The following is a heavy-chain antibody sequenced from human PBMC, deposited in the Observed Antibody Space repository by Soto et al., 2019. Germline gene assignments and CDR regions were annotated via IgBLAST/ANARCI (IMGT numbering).Heavy chain of an antibody. D-gene: IGHD1-26*01. CDR2: VYFSGSA. CDR1: GGSISSNAYS. J-gene: IGHJ4*02. CDR3: ARRPKRGSYSWCFDY. V-gene: IGHV4-39*01. Sequence: QLQLQESGPGLVKASEALSLTCPVSGGSISSNAYSWGWVRQPPGKGLEWIGSVYFSGSANYNPSLKSRLTMSVDTSKNQFSLKLISVTAADTAVYYCARRPKRGSYSWCFDYWGQGTLVTVSS.